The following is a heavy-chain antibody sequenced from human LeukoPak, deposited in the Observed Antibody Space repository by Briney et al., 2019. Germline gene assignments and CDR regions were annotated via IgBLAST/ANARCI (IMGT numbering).Heavy chain of an antibody. CDR1: GGSISNYY. D-gene: IGHD3-22*01. J-gene: IGHJ6*02. Sequence: SETLSLTCTVSGGSISNYYGSWIRQPPGKGLEWIGYIYYSGSTNYNASLKSRVTISVDTSKNQFSPKLSAVTAADTAVYYCARSYDSRGYYYYGMDVWGQGTTVTVSS. V-gene: IGHV4-59*01. CDR2: IYYSGST. CDR3: ARSYDSRGYYYYGMDV.